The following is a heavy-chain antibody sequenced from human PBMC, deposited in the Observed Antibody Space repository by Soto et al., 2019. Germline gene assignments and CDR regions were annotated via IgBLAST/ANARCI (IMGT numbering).Heavy chain of an antibody. CDR1: GGSVRSGNHY. CDR2: IFNSGGT. J-gene: IGHJ4*02. CDR3: ATDSDTVTTGY. Sequence: KASETLSLTCSASGGSVRSGNHYWSWIRQPPGKGLEWIGYIFNSGGTKYNPSLKSRVSISADMSKNQFSLNLTSVTAADTAVYYCATDSDTVTTGYWGQGTLVTVSS. D-gene: IGHD4-17*01. V-gene: IGHV4-61*01.